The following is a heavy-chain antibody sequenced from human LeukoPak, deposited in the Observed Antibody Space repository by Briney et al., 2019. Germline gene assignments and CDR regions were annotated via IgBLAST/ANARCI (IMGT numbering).Heavy chain of an antibody. J-gene: IGHJ5*02. CDR3: ARHGARGVPVAMLWFDP. CDR1: GGSLSDYY. Sequence: PSETLSLTCTVPGGSLSDYYWSWIRQPPGKGLEWIGYIYYSGSTNYNPYLKSRVTISLDTSKTQFSLKLSSVTAADTAVYYCARHGARGVPVAMLWFDPWGQGTLVTVSS. V-gene: IGHV4-59*08. CDR2: IYYSGST. D-gene: IGHD2-2*01.